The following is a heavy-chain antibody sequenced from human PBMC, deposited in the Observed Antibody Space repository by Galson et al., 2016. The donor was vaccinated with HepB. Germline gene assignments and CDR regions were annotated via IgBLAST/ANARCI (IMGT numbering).Heavy chain of an antibody. Sequence: SLRLSCAASGFTFSSYGMHWVRQAPGKGLEWVAVISFDGSYKYYADSVKGRFTISRDNSKNTIYLQMSSLRAEDTAVYYCAKTTAMVAYYYYGMDVWGNGTTVTVSS. CDR1: GFTFSSYG. D-gene: IGHD5-18*01. J-gene: IGHJ6*04. CDR3: AKTTAMVAYYYYGMDV. V-gene: IGHV3-30*18. CDR2: ISFDGSYK.